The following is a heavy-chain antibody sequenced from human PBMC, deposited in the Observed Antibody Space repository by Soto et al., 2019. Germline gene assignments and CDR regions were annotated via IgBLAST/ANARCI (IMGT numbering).Heavy chain of an antibody. CDR3: ARDLGGSYYAPVDY. J-gene: IGHJ4*02. V-gene: IGHV1-18*01. CDR2: ISAYNGNT. CDR1: GYTFTSYG. D-gene: IGHD1-26*01. Sequence: QVQLVQSGAEVKKPGASVKVSCKASGYTFTSYGISWVRQAPGQGLEWMGWISAYNGNTKYAQKLQGRVTTTTDTSTSTAYMELRRLRSEDTAVYYCARDLGGSYYAPVDYWGQGTLVTVSS.